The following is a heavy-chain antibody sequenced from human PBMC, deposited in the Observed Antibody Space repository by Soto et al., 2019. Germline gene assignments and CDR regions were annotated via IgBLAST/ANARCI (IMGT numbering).Heavy chain of an antibody. V-gene: IGHV3-21*01. CDR1: GFTFSSYS. Sequence: GGSLRLSCAASGFTFSSYSMNWVRQAPGKGLEWVSSISSSSYIYYADSVKGRFTISRDNAKNSLYLQMNSLRAEDTAVYYCASYYYDSSGYGEYFQHWGQGTLVTVSS. D-gene: IGHD3-22*01. J-gene: IGHJ1*01. CDR2: ISSSSYI. CDR3: ASYYYDSSGYGEYFQH.